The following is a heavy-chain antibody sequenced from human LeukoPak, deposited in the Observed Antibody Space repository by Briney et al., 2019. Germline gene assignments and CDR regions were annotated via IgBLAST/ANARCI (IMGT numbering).Heavy chain of an antibody. CDR3: ARDGWSGRHYYGMDV. CDR1: GFTFSSYS. Sequence: GGSLRLSCAASGFTFSSYSMNWVRQAPGEGLEWVSSISSSSSYIYYADSVKGRFTISRDNAKNSLYLQMNSLRAEDTAVYYCARDGWSGRHYYGMDVWGQGTTVTVSS. D-gene: IGHD3-10*02. J-gene: IGHJ6*02. V-gene: IGHV3-21*01. CDR2: ISSSSSYI.